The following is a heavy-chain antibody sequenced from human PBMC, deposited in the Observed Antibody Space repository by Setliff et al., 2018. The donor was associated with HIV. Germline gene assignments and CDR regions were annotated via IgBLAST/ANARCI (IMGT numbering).Heavy chain of an antibody. Sequence: SVKVSCKASGGALSNYAFSWVRQAPGQGLQWMGGIIPVVDAGTYAQSFRGRVTITADKSTSTINLELTGLRSDDTAVYYCAGGIEYRSNAYVAEYFDLLGQGTLVTVSS. V-gene: IGHV1-69*06. CDR1: GGALSNYA. CDR3: AGGIEYRSNAYVAEYFDL. CDR2: IIPVVDAG. D-gene: IGHD6-6*01. J-gene: IGHJ4*02.